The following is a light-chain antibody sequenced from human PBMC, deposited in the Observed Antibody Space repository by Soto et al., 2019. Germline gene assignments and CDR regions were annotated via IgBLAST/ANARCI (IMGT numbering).Light chain of an antibody. Sequence: QSALTQPASVSGSPGQSITISCTGTNSDVGGHDYVSWYRQHPGNVPKLLIYEVTNRPSGVSNRFSAPKSGNTASLTISGLQAEDEGDYYCSSYSSISTWVFGGGTKLTVL. V-gene: IGLV2-14*01. CDR3: SSYSSISTWV. CDR1: NSDVGGHDY. CDR2: EVT. J-gene: IGLJ3*02.